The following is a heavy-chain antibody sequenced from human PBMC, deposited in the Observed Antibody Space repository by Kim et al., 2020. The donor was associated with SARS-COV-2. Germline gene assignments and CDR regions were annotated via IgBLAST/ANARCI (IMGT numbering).Heavy chain of an antibody. V-gene: IGHV4-34*01. D-gene: IGHD6-13*01. Sequence: SETLSLTCAVYGGSFSGYYWSWIRQPPGKGLEWIGEINHSGSTNYNPSLKSRVTISVDTSKNQFSLKLSSVTAADTAVYYCASSRAAAGTGRVGFDYWGQGTLVTVSS. CDR3: ASSRAAAGTGRVGFDY. CDR2: INHSGST. CDR1: GGSFSGYY. J-gene: IGHJ4*02.